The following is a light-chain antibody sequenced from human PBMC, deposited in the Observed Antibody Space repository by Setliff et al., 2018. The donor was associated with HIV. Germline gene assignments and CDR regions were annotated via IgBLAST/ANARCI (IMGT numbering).Light chain of an antibody. V-gene: IGLV2-23*02. J-gene: IGLJ2*01. CDR3: CSYAGTSTHVV. Sequence: QSALTQPASVSGSPGQSITISCTGTSSDVGSYNLVSWYQQHPGKAPKLMIYEVSNRPSGVSNRFSGSKSGNTASLTISGLQAEDEADYYCCSYAGTSTHVVFGGGTKVTVL. CDR2: EVS. CDR1: SSDVGSYNL.